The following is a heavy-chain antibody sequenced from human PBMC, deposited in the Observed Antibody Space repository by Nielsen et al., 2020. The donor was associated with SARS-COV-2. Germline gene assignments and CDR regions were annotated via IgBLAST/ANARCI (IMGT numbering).Heavy chain of an antibody. CDR1: GYTFTSYG. CDR2: ISAYNGNT. V-gene: IGHV1-18*01. Sequence: ASVKVSCKASGYTFTSYGISWVRQAPGQGLEWMGWISAYNGNTNYAQKLQGRVTMTTDTSTSTAYMELRSLRSDDTPVYYCARDHRKYNWFDPWGQGTLVTVSS. J-gene: IGHJ5*02. CDR3: ARDHRKYNWFDP.